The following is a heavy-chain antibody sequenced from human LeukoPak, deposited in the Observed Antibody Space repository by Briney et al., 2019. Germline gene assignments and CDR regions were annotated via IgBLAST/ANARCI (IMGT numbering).Heavy chain of an antibody. Sequence: GGSLRLSCAASESIFSNYAVTWVRQAPGRGLEWVSSITGSGAGTSFADSVRGRFTISRDNSKSMVDVQMNSLRAEDTAIYYCAKDPNGDYFGAFDMWGQGTMVTVSS. V-gene: IGHV3-23*01. CDR1: ESIFSNYA. D-gene: IGHD4-17*01. CDR2: ITGSGAGT. CDR3: AKDPNGDYFGAFDM. J-gene: IGHJ3*02.